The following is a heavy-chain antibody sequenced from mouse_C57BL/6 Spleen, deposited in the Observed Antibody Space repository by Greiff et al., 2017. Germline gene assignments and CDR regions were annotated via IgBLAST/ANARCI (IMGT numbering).Heavy chain of an antibody. D-gene: IGHD3-2*02. Sequence: QVQLKQPGAELVKPGASVKLSCKASGYTFTSYWMQWVKQRPGQGLEWIGEIDPSDSYTNYNQKFKGKATLTVDTSSSTAYMQLSSLTSEDSAVYYCARREYSSGYDYWGQGTTLTVSS. CDR1: GYTFTSYW. CDR3: ARREYSSGYDY. J-gene: IGHJ2*01. V-gene: IGHV1-50*01. CDR2: IDPSDSYT.